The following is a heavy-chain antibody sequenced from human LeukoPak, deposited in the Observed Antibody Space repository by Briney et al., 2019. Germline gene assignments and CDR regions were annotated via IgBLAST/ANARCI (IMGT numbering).Heavy chain of an antibody. CDR1: GGSISVYY. Sequence: SETLSLTCTVSGGSISVYYWSWIRQPPGKGLEWIGYIYNSGSTNYNPSLKSRLTISVDTSKNQLSLKLSSVTAADTAVYYCARDRELGYWGQGTLVTASS. V-gene: IGHV4-59*01. D-gene: IGHD3-10*01. CDR3: ARDRELGY. J-gene: IGHJ4*02. CDR2: IYNSGST.